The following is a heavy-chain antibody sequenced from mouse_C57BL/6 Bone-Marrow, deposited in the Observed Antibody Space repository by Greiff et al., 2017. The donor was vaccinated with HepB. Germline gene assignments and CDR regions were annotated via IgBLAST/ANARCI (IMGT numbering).Heavy chain of an antibody. Sequence: VQLQQSDAELVKPGASVKISCKVSGYTFTDHTIHWMKQRPEQGLEWIGYIYPRDGSTKYNEKFKGKATLTADKSSSTAYMQLNSLTSEDSAVYFCALKKIYYDYGFAYWGQGTLVTVSA. V-gene: IGHV1-78*01. D-gene: IGHD2-4*01. J-gene: IGHJ3*01. CDR2: IYPRDGST. CDR3: ALKKIYYDYGFAY. CDR1: GYTFTDHT.